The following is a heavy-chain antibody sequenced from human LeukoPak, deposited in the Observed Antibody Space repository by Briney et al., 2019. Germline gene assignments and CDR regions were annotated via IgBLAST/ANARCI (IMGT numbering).Heavy chain of an antibody. V-gene: IGHV4-34*01. CDR2: INHSGST. CDR3: ARDGEIATIENYFES. J-gene: IGHJ4*02. D-gene: IGHD5-24*01. CDR1: GGSFSGYY. Sequence: PSETLSLTCAVYGGSFSGYYWSWIRQPPGKGLEWIGEINHSGSTNYNPSLKSRVTISVDTSKNQFSLKLRSVTAADTAVYYCARDGEIATIENYFESWGQGTRVTVSS.